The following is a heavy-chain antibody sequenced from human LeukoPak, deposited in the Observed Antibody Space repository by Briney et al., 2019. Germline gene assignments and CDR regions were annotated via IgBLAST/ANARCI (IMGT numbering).Heavy chain of an antibody. D-gene: IGHD6-13*01. Sequence: GGSLRLSCAASGFPFNAYWMTWVRQAPGKGLEWVANIGQDGDTKYYVDSVKGRFTISRDNAMNSLYLQMNSLRAEDTAIYYCARSLPYGTTWYGRSDFWGQGTLVTVSS. CDR3: ARSLPYGTTWYGRSDF. CDR1: GFPFNAYW. V-gene: IGHV3-7*03. J-gene: IGHJ4*02. CDR2: IGQDGDTK.